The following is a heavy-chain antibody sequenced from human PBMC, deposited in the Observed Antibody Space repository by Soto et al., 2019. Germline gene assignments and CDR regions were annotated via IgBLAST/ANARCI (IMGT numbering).Heavy chain of an antibody. V-gene: IGHV5-10-1*01. Sequence: GESLKISCPGSGYTFTNNWISWVRQMPGKGLEWMGRIDPSDSYVDYSPAFHGHVTISVDKSINTAYLQWSSLKASDTAMYYCARRGGGYSYGSWFDPWGQGTLVTVSS. CDR1: GYTFTNNW. J-gene: IGHJ5*02. CDR3: ARRGGGYSYGSWFDP. CDR2: IDPSDSYV. D-gene: IGHD5-18*01.